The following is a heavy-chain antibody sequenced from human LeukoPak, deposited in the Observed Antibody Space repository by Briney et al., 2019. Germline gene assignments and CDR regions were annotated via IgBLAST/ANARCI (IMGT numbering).Heavy chain of an antibody. D-gene: IGHD6-19*01. Sequence: SETLSLTCTASGGSIDGSSYYWGWIRQPPGKGLEWIGSIYYSGSAYYNPSLESRVTISVDTSKNHFSLRLTSVTAADTAVYYCARRSGIAVAGTGGDFDYWGQGTLVTVSS. CDR2: IYYSGSA. CDR3: ARRSGIAVAGTGGDFDY. V-gene: IGHV4-39*02. J-gene: IGHJ4*02. CDR1: GGSIDGSSYY.